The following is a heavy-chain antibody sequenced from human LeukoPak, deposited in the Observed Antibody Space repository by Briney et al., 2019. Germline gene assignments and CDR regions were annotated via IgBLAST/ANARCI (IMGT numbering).Heavy chain of an antibody. CDR2: ISAGGDP. V-gene: IGHV3-23*01. D-gene: IGHD2-2*01. Sequence: GGSLRLSCAASGLTFSSHVMSWVRQAISAGGDPYYEDSVKGRFAISRDNFKNTLYMQISSLRAEDTAVYYCAKGPSGIVVVPGDYWGQGTLVTVSS. CDR1: GLTFSSHV. J-gene: IGHJ4*02. CDR3: AKGPSGIVVVPGDY.